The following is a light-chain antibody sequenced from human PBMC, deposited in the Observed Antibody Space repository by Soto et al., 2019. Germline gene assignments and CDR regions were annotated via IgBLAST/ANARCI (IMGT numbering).Light chain of an antibody. CDR3: NSYTSTNPYV. Sequence: QSVLPQPSSVVGSPGQAITISCSVTNSDVGAFNYVSWYQQHPGKAPKLIIYDVSNPPSAVSNRFSGYKYGNTASLTISGLRAEDAADYYCNSYTSTNPYVFGTGTRVNVL. CDR2: DVS. J-gene: IGLJ1*01. V-gene: IGLV2-14*03. CDR1: NSDVGAFNY.